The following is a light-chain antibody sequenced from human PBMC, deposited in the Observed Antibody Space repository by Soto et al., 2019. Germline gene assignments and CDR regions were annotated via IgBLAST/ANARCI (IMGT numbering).Light chain of an antibody. CDR2: GAS. CDR1: QSVGHN. CDR3: QQYNNWPRT. J-gene: IGKJ1*01. Sequence: DIVMTQSPVTLSVSPGDRATLSCRASQSVGHNLAWFQQKPGQAPRLLIYGASAGATGIPDRFSGSGFGTEFTLTISSLQSEDLAVYSFQQYNNWPRTFGQGTKVEMK. V-gene: IGKV3-15*01.